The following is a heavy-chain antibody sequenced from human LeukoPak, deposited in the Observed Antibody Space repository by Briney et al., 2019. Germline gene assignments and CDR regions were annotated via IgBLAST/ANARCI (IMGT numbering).Heavy chain of an antibody. V-gene: IGHV6-1*01. Sequence: WQTLSLTCAISGDSVFSNSSWNWIRQSPSRGLEWLGRTYYRSKWYNDYGVSVKSRININPDTSKNHFSLQLSSVTPEDTAVYYCVRGGQGDGHSADEGFDIWGQGTMVTVS. J-gene: IGHJ3*02. D-gene: IGHD5-18*01. CDR2: TYYRSKWYN. CDR1: GDSVFSNSS. CDR3: VRGGQGDGHSADEGFDI.